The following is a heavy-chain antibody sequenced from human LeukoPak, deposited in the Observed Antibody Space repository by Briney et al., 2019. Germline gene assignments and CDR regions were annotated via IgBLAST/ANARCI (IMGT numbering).Heavy chain of an antibody. CDR3: ARVDRGYSYGQYYFDY. V-gene: IGHV4-39*07. CDR2: IYYSGST. J-gene: IGHJ4*02. Sequence: SETLSLTCTVSGGSISSSSYYWGWIRQPPGKGLEWIGSIYYSGSTYYNPSLKSRVTISVDTSKNQFSLKLSSVTAADTAVYYCARVDRGYSYGQYYFDYWGQGTLVTVSS. D-gene: IGHD5-18*01. CDR1: GGSISSSSYY.